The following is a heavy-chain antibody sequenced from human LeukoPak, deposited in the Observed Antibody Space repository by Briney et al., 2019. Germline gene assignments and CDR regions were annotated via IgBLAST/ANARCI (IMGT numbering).Heavy chain of an antibody. CDR1: SGSISSGSYY. CDR3: ARAPHARTFDI. Sequence: SETLSLTCTVSSGSISSGSYYWSWIRQHPGKGLEWFGFIDYSGSTYYNPTLKSRINMSVDTSKNQFSLKLRSVTAADTGVYYCARAPHARTFDIWGQGTMVTVSS. J-gene: IGHJ3*02. CDR2: IDYSGST. V-gene: IGHV4-31*03.